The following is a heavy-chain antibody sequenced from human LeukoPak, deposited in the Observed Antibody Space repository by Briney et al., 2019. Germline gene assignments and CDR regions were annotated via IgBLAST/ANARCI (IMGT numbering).Heavy chain of an antibody. Sequence: SETLSLTCAVYGGSFSDYYWSWIRQPPGKGLEWIGEINHSGSTNYNPSLKSRVTISMDTSKNQFSLKLSSVTAADTAVYYCASLGGYCSGGSCYYDAFDIWGQGTMVTVSS. CDR3: ASLGGYCSGGSCYYDAFDI. CDR2: INHSGST. V-gene: IGHV4-34*01. D-gene: IGHD2-15*01. CDR1: GGSFSDYY. J-gene: IGHJ3*02.